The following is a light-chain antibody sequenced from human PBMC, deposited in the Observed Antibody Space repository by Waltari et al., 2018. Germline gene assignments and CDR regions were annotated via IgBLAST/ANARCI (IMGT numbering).Light chain of an antibody. CDR2: DVT. CDR3: SSYTTSTWV. J-gene: IGLJ3*02. V-gene: IGLV2-14*01. CDR1: SSDVGGYNY. Sequence: QSALTQPASVSGSPGQSITISCTGTSSDVGGYNYVSWYQQHPGKAPKLIIYDVTKRPSGVSNRFSGSKSANTASLTISGLQAEDEADYYCSSYTTSTWVFGGGTKLTVL.